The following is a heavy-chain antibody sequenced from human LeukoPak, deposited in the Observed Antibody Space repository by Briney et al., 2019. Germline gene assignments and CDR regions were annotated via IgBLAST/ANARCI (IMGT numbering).Heavy chain of an antibody. J-gene: IGHJ5*02. Sequence: GGSLRLSCAASGFTFSSYEMNWVRQPPGKGLEWVSYISSSGSTIYYADSVKGRFTISRDKAKNSLYLQMNRLRAEDTAVYYCARPLMYYYGSETYFWFDPWGQGTLVTVSS. D-gene: IGHD3-10*01. CDR3: ARPLMYYYGSETYFWFDP. CDR2: ISSSGSTI. V-gene: IGHV3-48*03. CDR1: GFTFSSYE.